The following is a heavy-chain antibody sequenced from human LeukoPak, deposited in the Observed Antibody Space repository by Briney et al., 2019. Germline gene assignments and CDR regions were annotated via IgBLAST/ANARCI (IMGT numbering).Heavy chain of an antibody. CDR3: AKEVRTSGRAGIFGY. CDR2: ISSSSSYI. J-gene: IGHJ4*02. Sequence: GGSLRLSCAASGFTFSSYSMNWVRQAPGKGLEWVSSISSSSSYIYYADSVRGRITISRDNSKNTLYLEMNSLSAEDTAVYYCAKEVRTSGRAGIFGYWGQGTLVTVSS. D-gene: IGHD2-2*01. V-gene: IGHV3-21*01. CDR1: GFTFSSYS.